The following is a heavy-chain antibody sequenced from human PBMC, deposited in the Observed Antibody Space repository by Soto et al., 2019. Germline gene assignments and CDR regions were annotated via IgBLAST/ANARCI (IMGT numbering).Heavy chain of an antibody. J-gene: IGHJ4*02. Sequence: QVQLVESGGGVVQPGRSLRLSCAASGFTFSTYVMHWVRQAPGKGLEWVAVISYDGSNKYYPDSVKGRFTISRDNSKNTLYLQMNRLRTEDTAVYYCARDGPRITVFGPGDYWGQGTLVTVSS. V-gene: IGHV3-30-3*01. CDR3: ARDGPRITVFGPGDY. D-gene: IGHD3-3*01. CDR1: GFTFSTYV. CDR2: ISYDGSNK.